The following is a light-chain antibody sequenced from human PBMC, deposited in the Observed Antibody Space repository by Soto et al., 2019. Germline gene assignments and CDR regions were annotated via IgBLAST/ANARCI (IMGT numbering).Light chain of an antibody. CDR1: QSISSY. CDR3: QQSYSTLVT. J-gene: IGKJ1*01. V-gene: IGKV1-39*01. CDR2: AAS. Sequence: SQMTQSPSSLSASVGDRVTITCRASQSISSYLNWYQQKPGKAPKLLIYAASSLQSGVPSRFSGSGSGTDFTLTISSLQPEDFATYYCQQSYSTLVTFGQGTKVDIK.